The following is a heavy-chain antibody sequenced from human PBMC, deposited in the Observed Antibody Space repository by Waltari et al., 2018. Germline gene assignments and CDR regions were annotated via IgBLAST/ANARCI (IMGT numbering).Heavy chain of an antibody. CDR1: GFTSLTHA. CDR2: ISVSDAT. J-gene: IGHJ1*01. Sequence: EVQLLESGGGLVQPGGSLRLSCQASGFTSLTHAINWVRQAPGKGLGWVSSISVSDATDYADSVKGRFTVSRDYSDNTIHLQMDSLRADDTAVYFCAKPFYNWDDPLHSWGQGAPVTVSS. CDR3: AKPFYNWDDPLHS. V-gene: IGHV3-23*01. D-gene: IGHD1-20*01.